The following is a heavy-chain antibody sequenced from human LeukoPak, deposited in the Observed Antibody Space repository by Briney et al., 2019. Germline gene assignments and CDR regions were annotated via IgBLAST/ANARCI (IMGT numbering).Heavy chain of an antibody. Sequence: SETPSLTCIVSGASITTTTYYWGWLRHPPGKGLEWIGSIDYTERTFHNPSPKSRVSISVDTPKNQFSLRLSSVTAADTAMYYCARPGETDTPMGNFASWGQGTLVTVSS. D-gene: IGHD5-18*01. CDR2: IDYTERT. CDR3: ARPGETDTPMGNFAS. J-gene: IGHJ4*02. V-gene: IGHV4-39*01. CDR1: GASITTTTYY.